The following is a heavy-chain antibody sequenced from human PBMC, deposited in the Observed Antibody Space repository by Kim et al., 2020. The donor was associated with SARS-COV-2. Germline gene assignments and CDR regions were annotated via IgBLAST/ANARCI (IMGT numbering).Heavy chain of an antibody. D-gene: IGHD6-13*01. CDR1: GGSISSGSYY. CDR3: AREEGSSWGSYYYYYYGMDV. CDR2: IYTSGST. Sequence: SETLSLTCTVSGGSISSGSYYWSWIRQPAGKGLEWIGRIYTSGSTNYNPSLKSRVTISVDTSKNQFSLKLSSVTAADTAVYYCAREEGSSWGSYYYYYYGMDVWGQGTTVTVSS. V-gene: IGHV4-61*02. J-gene: IGHJ6*02.